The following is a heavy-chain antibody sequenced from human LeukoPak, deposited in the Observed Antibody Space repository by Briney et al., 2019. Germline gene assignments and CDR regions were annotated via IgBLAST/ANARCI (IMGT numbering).Heavy chain of an antibody. V-gene: IGHV3-53*01. J-gene: IGHJ4*02. D-gene: IGHD4-11*01. Sequence: GGSLRLSCAASGFSVGTNYMTWVRQAPGKGLERVSVIYSGDNTYYADSVKGRFTISRDTPKNTLYLQMNSLRAEDTAVYYCARGVTTAIWSSFDYWGQGTLVTVSS. CDR1: GFSVGTNY. CDR3: ARGVTTAIWSSFDY. CDR2: IYSGDNT.